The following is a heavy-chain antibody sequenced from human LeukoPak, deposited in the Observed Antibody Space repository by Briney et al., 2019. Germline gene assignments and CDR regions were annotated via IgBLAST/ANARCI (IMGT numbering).Heavy chain of an antibody. J-gene: IGHJ4*01. D-gene: IGHD3-16*01. CDR1: EFNFGGSW. Sequence: QPGGSLRLSCAASEFNFGGSWMNWVRQAPGKGLEWVSAISGSGGSTYYADSVKGRFTISRDNSKNTLYLQMNSLRAEDTAVYYRAKNPPDYCCCAYYLDYWGQGTLV. CDR3: AKNPPDYCCCAYYLDY. CDR2: ISGSGGST. V-gene: IGHV3-23*01.